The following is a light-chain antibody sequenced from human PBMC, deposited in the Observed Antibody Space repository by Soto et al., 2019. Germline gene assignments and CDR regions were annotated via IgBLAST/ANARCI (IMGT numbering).Light chain of an antibody. V-gene: IGLV1-44*01. Sequence: QSVLTQSPSASGTPGQRVTIACSGSNSNIGSNNVNWYRHVPGTAPKPLIFRSDQRPSGVPDRFSGSRSGTSASLVINGLQSGDEAHYYCAAWDDSRYGVVFGGGTKLTVL. CDR1: NSNIGSNN. CDR3: AAWDDSRYGVV. J-gene: IGLJ2*01. CDR2: RSD.